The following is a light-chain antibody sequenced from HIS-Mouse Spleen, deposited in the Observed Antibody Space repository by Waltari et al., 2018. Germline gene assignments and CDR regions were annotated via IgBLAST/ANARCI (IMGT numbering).Light chain of an antibody. V-gene: IGLV2-14*03. J-gene: IGLJ2*01. CDR3: SSYTSSSTEV. CDR2: YVS. Sequence: QSALTQPASVSGSPGQSITISCPGTSSDVGGYNSVPWYQQHPGKAPKLMIYYVSNRPSGVSNRFSGSKSGNTASLTISGLQAEDEADYYCSSYTSSSTEVFGGGTKLTVL. CDR1: SSDVGGYNS.